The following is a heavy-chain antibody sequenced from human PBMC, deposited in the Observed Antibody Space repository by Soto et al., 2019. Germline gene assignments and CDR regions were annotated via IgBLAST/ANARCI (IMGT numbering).Heavy chain of an antibody. CDR1: GFTFNTYS. CDR3: ARAGGTTVTGLWHFDS. CDR2: IWYDGTQK. Sequence: GGSLRLSCEASGFTFNTYSMHWVRQPPGKGLEWLAAIWYDGTQKYYADSVKGRFIISRDNSKKTLYLEMNSLRAEDTAVYYCARAGGTTVTGLWHFDSWGQGTLVTVSS. J-gene: IGHJ4*02. D-gene: IGHD4-17*01. V-gene: IGHV3-33*01.